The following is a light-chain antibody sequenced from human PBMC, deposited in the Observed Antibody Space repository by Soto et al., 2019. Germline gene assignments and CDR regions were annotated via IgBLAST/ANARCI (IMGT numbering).Light chain of an antibody. CDR2: EVS. CDR1: SSDVGGYNY. V-gene: IGLV2-8*01. CDR3: SSYTTTSTLV. Sequence: QSALTQPPSASGSPGQSVTISCAGTSSDVGGYNYVSWYQQYPGKVPKLMIYEVSERPSGVPDRFSGSKSGNTASLTISGLQTEDEAAYYCSSYTTTSTLVFGGGTKLTVL. J-gene: IGLJ2*01.